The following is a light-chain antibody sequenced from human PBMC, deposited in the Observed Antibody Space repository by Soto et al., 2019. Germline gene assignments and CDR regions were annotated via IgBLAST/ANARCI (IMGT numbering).Light chain of an antibody. J-gene: IGLJ2*01. CDR1: SGSIASNY. V-gene: IGLV6-57*04. Sequence: NFMLTQPHSVSESPGKTVTISCTRSSGSIASNYVQWYQQRPGSAPTTVIYEDNQRPSGVPDRFSGSIVSSSNSASLTISGLKTEDEADYYCQSYDSSNLVFGGGTKLTVL. CDR3: QSYDSSNLV. CDR2: EDN.